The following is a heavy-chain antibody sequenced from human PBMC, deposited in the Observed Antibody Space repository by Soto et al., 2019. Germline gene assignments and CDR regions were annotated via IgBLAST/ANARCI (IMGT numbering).Heavy chain of an antibody. CDR3: ATGVIWIGYFTVDS. CDR2: IIPIYRTL. D-gene: IGHD3-3*01. CDR1: GGTFSSYA. Sequence: GASVEVSCKASGGTFSSYAISWVRQAPGQGLEWMGGIIPIYRTLNYAQKFQGRVTITADESTGTAYMTLSSLASDDTAVYYCATGVIWIGYFTVDSWGQGTRVTVSS. V-gene: IGHV1-69*13. J-gene: IGHJ4*02.